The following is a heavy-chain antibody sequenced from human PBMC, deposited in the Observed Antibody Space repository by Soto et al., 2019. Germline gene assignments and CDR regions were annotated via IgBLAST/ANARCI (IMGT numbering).Heavy chain of an antibody. D-gene: IGHD3-10*01. CDR2: ISAYNGNT. CDR3: AREARRMVWFGETPYNWFDP. CDR1: GYTFTSYG. Sequence: QVQLVQSGAEVKKPGASVKVSCKASGYTFTSYGISWVRQAPGQGLEWMGWISAYNGNTNYAQKLQGRVPMTTDTSTSTAYMVLSSLRSDDTAVYYCAREARRMVWFGETPYNWFDPWGQGTLVTVSS. V-gene: IGHV1-18*01. J-gene: IGHJ5*02.